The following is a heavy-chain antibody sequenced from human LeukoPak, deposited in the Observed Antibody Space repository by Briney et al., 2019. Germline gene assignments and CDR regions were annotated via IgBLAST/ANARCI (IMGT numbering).Heavy chain of an antibody. CDR2: INPSGGST. J-gene: IGHJ4*02. CDR3: ARASYCGGDCTDY. V-gene: IGHV1-46*01. Sequence: ASVKVSCKASGYTFTGYYMHWVRQAPGQGLEWMGWINPSGGSTSYAQKFQGRVTMTTDTSTSTAYMELRSLRSDDTAVYYCARASYCGGDCTDYWGQGTLVTVSS. D-gene: IGHD2-21*02. CDR1: GYTFTGYY.